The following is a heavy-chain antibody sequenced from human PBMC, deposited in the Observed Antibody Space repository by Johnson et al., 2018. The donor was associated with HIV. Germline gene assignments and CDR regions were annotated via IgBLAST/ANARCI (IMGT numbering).Heavy chain of an antibody. V-gene: IGHV3-30*03. CDR3: ARSYSTDALDV. Sequence: QVQLVESGGGVVQPGRSLRLSCAASGFTFSTYGMHWVRQAPGKGLEGVATISYDGSNKYYPDSLKGRFTISRDKVKNSIYLQLNSQKVEDTAVYYCARSYSTDALDVWGQGTMVTVSS. D-gene: IGHD3-10*01. CDR1: GFTFSTYG. CDR2: ISYDGSNK. J-gene: IGHJ3*01.